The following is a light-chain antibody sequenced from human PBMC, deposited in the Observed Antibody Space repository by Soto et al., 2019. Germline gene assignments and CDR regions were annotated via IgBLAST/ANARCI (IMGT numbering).Light chain of an antibody. J-gene: IGLJ1*01. CDR2: EVS. CDR1: SSDVGGYNY. Sequence: QSVLTQPPSASGSPGQSVTISCTGTSSDVGGYNYVSWYQQHPGKAPKLIISEVSKRPSGVPDRFSGSKSGNTASLTVSGLQAEDEADYYCTSHAGSKNYVFGTGTKDT. CDR3: TSHAGSKNYV. V-gene: IGLV2-8*01.